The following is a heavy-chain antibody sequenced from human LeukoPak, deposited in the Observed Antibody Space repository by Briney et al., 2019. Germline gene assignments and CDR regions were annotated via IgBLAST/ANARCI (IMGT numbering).Heavy chain of an antibody. Sequence: PGGSLRLSCAASGFTVSSKYMSWVRQAPGKGLEWVSVIYSGGSTYYADSVKGRFTISRDNSKNTLYLQMNSLRAEDTAVYYCARGGTYYYDSSGYFDYWGQGTLVTVSS. CDR3: ARGGTYYYDSSGYFDY. CDR2: IYSGGST. D-gene: IGHD3-22*01. V-gene: IGHV3-66*02. J-gene: IGHJ4*02. CDR1: GFTVSSKY.